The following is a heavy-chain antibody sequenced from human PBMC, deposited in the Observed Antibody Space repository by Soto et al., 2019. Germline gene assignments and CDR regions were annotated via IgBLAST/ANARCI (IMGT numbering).Heavy chain of an antibody. V-gene: IGHV3-7*01. CDR1: GFTFSSYW. Sequence: GGSLRLSCAASGFTFSSYWMSWVRQAPGKGLEWVANIKQDGSEKYYVDSVKGRFTISRDNAKNSLYLQMNSLRAEDTAVYYCARGIFRVVTLTDDAFDIWGQGTMVTVSS. CDR2: IKQDGSEK. J-gene: IGHJ3*02. CDR3: ARGIFRVVTLTDDAFDI. D-gene: IGHD3-3*01.